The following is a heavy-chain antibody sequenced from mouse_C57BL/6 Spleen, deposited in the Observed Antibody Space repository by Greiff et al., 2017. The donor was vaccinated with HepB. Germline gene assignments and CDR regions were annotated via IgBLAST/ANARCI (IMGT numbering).Heavy chain of an antibody. V-gene: IGHV1-81*01. CDR2: IYPRSGNT. D-gene: IGHD1-1*01. Sequence: QVHVKQSGAELARPGASVKLSCKASGYTFTSYGISWVKQRTGQGLEWIGEIYPRSGNTYYNEKFKGKATLTEDKSSSTAYRELSSLTSEDSAVYVCARFTTVVNYYAMDYWGQGTSVTVSS. CDR1: GYTFTSYG. CDR3: ARFTTVVNYYAMDY. J-gene: IGHJ4*01.